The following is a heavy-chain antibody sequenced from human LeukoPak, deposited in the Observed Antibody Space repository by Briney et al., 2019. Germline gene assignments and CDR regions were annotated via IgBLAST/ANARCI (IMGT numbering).Heavy chain of an antibody. J-gene: IGHJ4*02. V-gene: IGHV3-74*01. CDR2: INSDGSST. Sequence: GGSLRLSCAASGFTFSNYWMNWVRQAPGKGLVWVSRINSDGSSTNYADSVKGRFTISRDNAKNTLYLQMNSLRAEDTAVYYCARAAIAVAGTHFDFWGQGTLVTVSS. D-gene: IGHD6-19*01. CDR1: GFTFSNYW. CDR3: ARAAIAVAGTHFDF.